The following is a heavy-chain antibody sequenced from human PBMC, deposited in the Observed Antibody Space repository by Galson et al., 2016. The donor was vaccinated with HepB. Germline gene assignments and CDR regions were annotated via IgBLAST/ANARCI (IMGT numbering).Heavy chain of an antibody. D-gene: IGHD6-13*01. CDR2: IYNSGSA. V-gene: IGHV4-59*01. CDR1: GGSLSGYY. Sequence: SETLSLTCTVSGGSLSGYYWSWIRQPPGKELEWIGYIYNSGSATYNPSLKSRVTISVDRSKNQVSLRLTSVTAADTAVYYCAREGSGWYNGMDIWGRGTTVIVSS. J-gene: IGHJ6*02. CDR3: AREGSGWYNGMDI.